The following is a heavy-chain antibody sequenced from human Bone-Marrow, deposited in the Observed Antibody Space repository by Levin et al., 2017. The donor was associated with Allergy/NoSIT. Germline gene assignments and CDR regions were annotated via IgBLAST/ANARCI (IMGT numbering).Heavy chain of an antibody. CDR1: GGSISSGGYS. CDR3: ARVRNWTLLPAAISWFDP. V-gene: IGHV4-30-2*01. D-gene: IGHD2-2*01. Sequence: SQTLSLTCAVSGGSISSGGYSWSWIRQPPGKGLEWIGYIYHSGSTYYNPSLKSRVTISVDRSKNQFSLKLSSVTAADTAVYYCARVRNWTLLPAAISWFDPWGQGTLVTVSS. J-gene: IGHJ5*02. CDR2: IYHSGST.